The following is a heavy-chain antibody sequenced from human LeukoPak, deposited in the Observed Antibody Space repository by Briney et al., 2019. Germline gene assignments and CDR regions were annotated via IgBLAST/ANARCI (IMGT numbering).Heavy chain of an antibody. D-gene: IGHD1-26*01. V-gene: IGHV3-23*01. J-gene: IGHJ4*02. Sequence: GGSLRLSCAASGFTFSDYYMSWIRQAPGKGLEWVSAISGSGGSTYYADSVKGRFTISRDNSKNTLYLQMNSLRAEDTAVYYCAKDRLVGATATFDYWGQGTLVTVSS. CDR3: AKDRLVGATATFDY. CDR2: ISGSGGST. CDR1: GFTFSDYY.